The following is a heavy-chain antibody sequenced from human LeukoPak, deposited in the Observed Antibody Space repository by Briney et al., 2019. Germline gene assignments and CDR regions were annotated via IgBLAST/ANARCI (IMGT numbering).Heavy chain of an antibody. J-gene: IGHJ5*02. D-gene: IGHD6-13*01. Sequence: PSETLSLTCTVSGGSISSSSYYWGWIRQPPGKGLEWIGSIYHTGSTSFYPSLKSRVTISIDTSKNQLSLKLSSVTAADTAVYYCARGDSSSWSNYFDPWGQGTLVTVSS. V-gene: IGHV4-39*02. CDR2: IYHTGST. CDR3: ARGDSSSWSNYFDP. CDR1: GGSISSSSYY.